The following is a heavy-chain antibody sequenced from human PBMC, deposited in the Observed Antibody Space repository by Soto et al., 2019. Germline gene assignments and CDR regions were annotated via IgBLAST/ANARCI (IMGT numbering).Heavy chain of an antibody. J-gene: IGHJ4*02. CDR3: SREVQHGVRREYDY. CDR1: AFTFGSHT. CDR2: INSGGTRT. D-gene: IGHD3-10*01. Sequence: EAHLVESGGGLVKPGGSLRLSCEASAFTFGSHTMNWVRQAPGKGLEWVSSINSGGTRTYYADSVKGRFTISRDNAKNSLYLQMNSLRAEDEAVYYCSREVQHGVRREYDYWGQGALVTVSS. V-gene: IGHV3-21*01.